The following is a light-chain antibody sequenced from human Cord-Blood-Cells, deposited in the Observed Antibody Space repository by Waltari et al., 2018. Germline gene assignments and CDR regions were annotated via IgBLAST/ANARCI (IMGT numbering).Light chain of an antibody. CDR1: QSVRRSY. CDR3: QQYGSSPPWT. J-gene: IGKJ1*01. CDR2: GAS. Sequence: EIVLTQSPGTLSLSPGERATLSCRASQSVRRSYLAWYQQKPGQAPRLLIYGASSRATGIPDRFSCSGSGTDFTLTISRLEPEDFAVYYCQQYGSSPPWTFGQGTKVEIK. V-gene: IGKV3-20*01.